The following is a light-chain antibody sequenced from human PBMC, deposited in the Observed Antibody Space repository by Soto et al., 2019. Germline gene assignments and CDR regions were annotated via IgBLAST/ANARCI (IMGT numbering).Light chain of an antibody. J-gene: IGLJ1*01. V-gene: IGLV2-14*01. Sequence: QSVLTQPASVSGSPGQSITISCTGTSSDVGGYNYVSWYQQYPGKAPKFMIYEVSYRPSGVSNRISGSKSGNTASLTISGLQAEDEADYYCSSYTSSSTYVFGTGTKVTVL. CDR1: SSDVGGYNY. CDR3: SSYTSSSTYV. CDR2: EVS.